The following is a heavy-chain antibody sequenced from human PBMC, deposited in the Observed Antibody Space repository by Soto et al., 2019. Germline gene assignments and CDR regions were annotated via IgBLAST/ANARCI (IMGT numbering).Heavy chain of an antibody. D-gene: IGHD5-12*01. CDR2: ISAYNGNT. Sequence: ASVKVSCKASGYTFTSYGISWVRQAPGQGLEWMGWISAYNGNTNYAQKPQGRVTMTTDTSTGTAYMELRSLRSDDTAVYYCARGPYDPLSVYYYYMDVWGKGTTVTVSS. V-gene: IGHV1-18*01. CDR3: ARGPYDPLSVYYYYMDV. J-gene: IGHJ6*03. CDR1: GYTFTSYG.